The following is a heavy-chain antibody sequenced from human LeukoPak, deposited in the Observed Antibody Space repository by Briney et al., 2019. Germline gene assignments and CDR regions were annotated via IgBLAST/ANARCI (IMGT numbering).Heavy chain of an antibody. D-gene: IGHD1-26*01. CDR1: GFTFSDHY. CDR3: ARGGGYGEGYFDY. Sequence: PGGSLRLSCAASGFTFSDHYIDWVRQAPGKGLEWVARTKNKANSYTTEYAASVKGRFTISRDDSKKSVYLQMNSLKTEDTAVYYCARGGGYGEGYFDYWGQGTLVTVSS. J-gene: IGHJ4*02. V-gene: IGHV3-72*01. CDR2: TKNKANSYTT.